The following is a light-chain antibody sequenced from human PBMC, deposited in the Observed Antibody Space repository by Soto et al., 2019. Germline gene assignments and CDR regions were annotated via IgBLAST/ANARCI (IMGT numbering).Light chain of an antibody. CDR3: SSHTSGNTRV. Sequence: QSVLTQPASVSGSPGQSIAISCTGTSSEVGGYDYVSWYQQHPDKAPKLMIYEVTKRPSGVSNRFSGPKSGNTASLTISGLQTEDEADYYCSSHTSGNTRVFGSGTKLTVL. J-gene: IGLJ1*01. CDR2: EVT. V-gene: IGLV2-14*01. CDR1: SSEVGGYDY.